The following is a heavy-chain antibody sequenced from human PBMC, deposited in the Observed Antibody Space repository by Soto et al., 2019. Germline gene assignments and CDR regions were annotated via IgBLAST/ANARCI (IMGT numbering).Heavy chain of an antibody. CDR3: ARDLSGTGLDI. D-gene: IGHD1-26*01. CDR1: GDSIGRFY. V-gene: IGHV4-4*07. J-gene: IGHJ6*02. Sequence: QLQLHESGPGLVKPSETLSLTCNVSGDSIGRFYCSWIRQSAGKGLEWIGRVYSTGGVTYNPALKGRFTISLDRSNNHVSLEMNSVTAADTAVYFCARDLSGTGLDIWGRWTRVSVSS. CDR2: VYSTGGV.